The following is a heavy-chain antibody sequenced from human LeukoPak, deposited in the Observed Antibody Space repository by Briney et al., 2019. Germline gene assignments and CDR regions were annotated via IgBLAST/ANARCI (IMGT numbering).Heavy chain of an antibody. J-gene: IGHJ4*02. CDR1: GDSIRTYY. CDR2: IYYGGST. CDR3: AIGWYYFDY. V-gene: IGHV4-59*01. D-gene: IGHD6-19*01. Sequence: SETLSLTCTVSGDSIRTYYWSWIRQPPGKGLEWIGYIYYGGSTNYNPSLQSRVTISIDTSKNQFSLRLSSVTAADTAVYYCAIGWYYFDYWGQGALVTVSS.